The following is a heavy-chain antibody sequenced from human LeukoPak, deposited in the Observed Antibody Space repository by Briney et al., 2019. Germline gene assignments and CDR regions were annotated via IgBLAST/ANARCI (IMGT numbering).Heavy chain of an antibody. CDR1: GYDFSTYG. CDR2: IRPSNGNR. D-gene: IGHD2-2*01. V-gene: IGHV1-18*01. CDR3: AKDQCSTSSWLACRFFDY. Sequence: GASVKVSCRTSGYDFSTYGITWVRQAPGQGLEYMGWIRPSNGNRNYAQKVQDRVTLTTDTSTSTVYMELRSLRSDDTAMYYCAKDQCSTSSWLACRFFDYWGQGSLVTVSS. J-gene: IGHJ4*02.